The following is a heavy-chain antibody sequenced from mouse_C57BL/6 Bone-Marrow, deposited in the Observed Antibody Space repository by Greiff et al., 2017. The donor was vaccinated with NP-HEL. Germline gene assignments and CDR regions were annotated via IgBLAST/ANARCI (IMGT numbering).Heavy chain of an antibody. CDR2: ISYDGSN. Sequence: EVQLQESGPGLVKPSQSLSLTCSVTGYSITSGYYWNWIRQFPGNKLEWMGYISYDGSNNYNPSLKNRISITRDTSKNQFFLKLNSVTTEDTATYYCARRGLGRDYWGQGTTLTVSS. V-gene: IGHV3-6*01. D-gene: IGHD4-1*01. CDR3: ARRGLGRDY. CDR1: GYSITSGYY. J-gene: IGHJ2*01.